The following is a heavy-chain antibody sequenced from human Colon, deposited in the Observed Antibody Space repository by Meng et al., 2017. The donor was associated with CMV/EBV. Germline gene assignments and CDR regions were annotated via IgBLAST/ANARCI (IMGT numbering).Heavy chain of an antibody. V-gene: IGHV3-11*01. J-gene: IGHJ6*02. D-gene: IGHD6-19*01. CDR2: ITSGGKAL. Sequence: GGSLRLSCAASGFSLSDYYMSWVRQTPTKGLEWLAYITSGGKALFYAASVKGRFTISRDNDRNSLSLQMNDLRVDDTGMYYCAREERSSGSRLVSSGIDLWGRGSAVTVSS. CDR1: GFSLSDYY. CDR3: AREERSSGSRLVSSGIDL.